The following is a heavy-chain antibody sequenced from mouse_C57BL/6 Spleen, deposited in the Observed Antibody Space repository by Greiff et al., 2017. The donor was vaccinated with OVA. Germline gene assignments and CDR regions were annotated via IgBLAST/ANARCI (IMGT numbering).Heavy chain of an antibody. CDR2: IDPSDSET. J-gene: IGHJ4*01. CDR3: ARRGVRAMDY. CDR1: GYTFTSYW. Sequence: QVQLQQPGAELVRPGSSVKLSCKASGYTFTSYWMHWVKQRPIQGLEWIGNIDPSDSETHYNQKFKDKATLTVDKSSSTAYMQLSSLTSEDSAVYYCARRGVRAMDYGGQGTSVTVSS. D-gene: IGHD2-13*01. V-gene: IGHV1-52*01.